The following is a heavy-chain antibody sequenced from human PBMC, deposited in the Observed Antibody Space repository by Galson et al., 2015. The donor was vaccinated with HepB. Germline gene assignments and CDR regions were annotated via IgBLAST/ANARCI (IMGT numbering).Heavy chain of an antibody. V-gene: IGHV3-33*01. D-gene: IGHD5-12*01. CDR3: ARDGWLRPLYYFDY. CDR1: GFTFSSYG. J-gene: IGHJ4*02. CDR2: IWYDGSNK. Sequence: SLRLSCAASGFTFSSYGMHWVRQAPGKGLEWVAVIWYDGSNKYYADSVKGRFTISRDNSKNTLYLQMNSLRAEDTAVYYCARDGWLRPLYYFDYWGQGTLVTVSS.